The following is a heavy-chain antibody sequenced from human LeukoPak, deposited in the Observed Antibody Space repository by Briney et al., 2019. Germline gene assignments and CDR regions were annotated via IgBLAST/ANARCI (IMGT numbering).Heavy chain of an antibody. CDR2: INHSGST. V-gene: IGHV4-34*01. CDR3: ARGVSIPTTPKFDY. D-gene: IGHD2-15*01. CDR1: GGSFSGYY. Sequence: SETLSLTCAVYGGSFSGYYWSWIRQPPGKGLEWIGEINHSGSTNYNPSLKTRVTISGDTSKNQFSLKLSSVTAADTAVYYCARGVSIPTTPKFDYWGQGTLVTVSS. J-gene: IGHJ4*02.